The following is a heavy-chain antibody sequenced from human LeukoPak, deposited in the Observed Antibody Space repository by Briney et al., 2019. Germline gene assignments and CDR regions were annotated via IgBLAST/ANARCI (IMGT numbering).Heavy chain of an antibody. CDR3: ARDPTTYTIFGVVITSNDYYGMDV. CDR2: ISSSGSTI. CDR1: GLTFSDYY. J-gene: IGHJ6*02. V-gene: IGHV3-11*01. D-gene: IGHD3-3*01. Sequence: GGSLRLSCAASGLTFSDYYMSWIRQAPGKGLEWVSYISSSGSTIYYADSVKGRFTISRDNAKNSLYLQMNSLRAEDTAVYYCARDPTTYTIFGVVITSNDYYGMDVWGQGTTVTVSS.